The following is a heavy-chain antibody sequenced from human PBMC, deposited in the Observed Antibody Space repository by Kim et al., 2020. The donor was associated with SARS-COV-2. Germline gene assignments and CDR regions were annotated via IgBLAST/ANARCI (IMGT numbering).Heavy chain of an antibody. CDR1: GGSISSSSYY. D-gene: IGHD1-26*01. CDR2: IYYSGST. Sequence: SETLSLTCTVSGGSISSSSYYWGWIRQPPGKGLEWIGSIYYSGSTYYNPSLKSRVTISVDTSKNQFSLKLSSVTAADTAVYYCARHGWWELLAPNWFDPWGQGTLVTVSS. CDR3: ARHGWWELLAPNWFDP. J-gene: IGHJ5*02. V-gene: IGHV4-39*01.